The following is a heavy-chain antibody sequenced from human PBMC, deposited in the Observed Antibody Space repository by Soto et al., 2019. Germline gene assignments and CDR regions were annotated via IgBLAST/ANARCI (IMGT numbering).Heavy chain of an antibody. CDR3: ARGFCTNGVCYFDY. Sequence: EVQLVESGGGLVEPGGSLRLSCAASGFTFSYYNINWVRQSPGKGLEWVSSISSGSTFIYYADSVKGRFTISRDNAKNSLYLQMNSLRAEDTAVHYCARGFCTNGVCYFDYWGQGTLVTVSS. CDR2: ISSGSTFI. CDR1: GFTFSYYN. V-gene: IGHV3-21*01. J-gene: IGHJ4*02. D-gene: IGHD2-8*01.